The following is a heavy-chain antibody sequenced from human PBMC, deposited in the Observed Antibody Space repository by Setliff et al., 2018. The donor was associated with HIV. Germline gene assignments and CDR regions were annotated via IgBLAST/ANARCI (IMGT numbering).Heavy chain of an antibody. CDR2: IYTSGST. D-gene: IGHD3-3*01. V-gene: IGHV4-4*07. Sequence: SETLSLTCTVSGGSISSYYWSWIRQPAGKGLEWIGRIYTSGSTNYNPSLKSRVTMSVDTSKNQFSLRLSSVTAADTAVYYRARHSDFWSEDAFDIWAQGTVVTVSS. CDR3: ARHSDFWSEDAFDI. CDR1: GGSISSYY. J-gene: IGHJ3*02.